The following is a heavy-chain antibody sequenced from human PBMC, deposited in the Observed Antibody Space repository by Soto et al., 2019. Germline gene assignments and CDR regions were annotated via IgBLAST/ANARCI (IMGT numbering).Heavy chain of an antibody. CDR3: ARTYSSSWSPFEY. Sequence: QVQLQQWGAGLLKPSETLSLTCAVYGGSFSGYYWSWIRQPPGKGLEWIGEINQSGSTNYNPSLTSRVTISVDPSKNPFSLKLSSVTAADTAVYYCARTYSSSWSPFEYWGQGALVTVSS. CDR2: INQSGST. CDR1: GGSFSGYY. D-gene: IGHD6-13*01. J-gene: IGHJ4*02. V-gene: IGHV4-34*01.